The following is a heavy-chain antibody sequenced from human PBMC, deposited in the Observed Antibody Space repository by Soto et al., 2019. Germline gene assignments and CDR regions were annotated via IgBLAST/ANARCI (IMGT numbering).Heavy chain of an antibody. Sequence: GASVKVSCKASGYTFTGYCMHWVRQAPGQGLEWMGWINPNSGGTNYAQKFQGRVTMTRDTSISTAYTELSRLRSDDTAVYYCARDPYSGYGGFDYWGQGTLVTVSS. CDR1: GYTFTGYC. J-gene: IGHJ4*02. V-gene: IGHV1-2*02. D-gene: IGHD5-12*01. CDR3: ARDPYSGYGGFDY. CDR2: INPNSGGT.